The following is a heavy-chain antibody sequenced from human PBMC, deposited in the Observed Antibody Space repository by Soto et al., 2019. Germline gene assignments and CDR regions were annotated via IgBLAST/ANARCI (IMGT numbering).Heavy chain of an antibody. J-gene: IGHJ4*02. D-gene: IGHD2-15*01. V-gene: IGHV3-21*01. CDR1: GFAFRSYN. Sequence: EVQLVESGGGLVKPGGSLTLSCAGSGFAFRSYNMNWVRQPPGKGLEWVASISSGSSNIYYADSVKGRFTISRDNAKDSLYLQMDSLRDEDLAVYYCESATVVAGTCEFWCQGTLLTVSS. CDR2: ISSGSSNI. CDR3: ESATVVAGTCEF.